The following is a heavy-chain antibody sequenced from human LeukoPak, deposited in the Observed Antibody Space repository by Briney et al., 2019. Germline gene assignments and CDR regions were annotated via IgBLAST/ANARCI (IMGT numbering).Heavy chain of an antibody. Sequence: GGSLRLSCAASGFTFDDYAMHWVRQAPGKGLEWVSGISWNSGSKGYADSVKGRFTISRDNAKNSLYLQMNSLRAEDTALYYCAKDRASGSYYFYYFDYWGQGTLVTVSS. D-gene: IGHD1-26*01. CDR2: ISWNSGSK. V-gene: IGHV3-9*01. CDR3: AKDRASGSYYFYYFDY. J-gene: IGHJ4*02. CDR1: GFTFDDYA.